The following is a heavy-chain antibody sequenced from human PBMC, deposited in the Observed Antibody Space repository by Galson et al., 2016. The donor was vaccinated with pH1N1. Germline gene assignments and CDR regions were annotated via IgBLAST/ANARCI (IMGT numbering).Heavy chain of an antibody. CDR2: IIGMFAKT. CDR1: GGTFSSFG. Sequence: SVKVSCKASGGTFSSFGISWVRQAPGQGLEWMGGIIGMFAKTNYAQKFQGRVTITADELTSTAYMDLSSLTSEDTAVYYCARSPGYMVTALDYWGQGTLVTVS. CDR3: ARSPGYMVTALDY. J-gene: IGHJ4*02. V-gene: IGHV1-69*13. D-gene: IGHD2-21*02.